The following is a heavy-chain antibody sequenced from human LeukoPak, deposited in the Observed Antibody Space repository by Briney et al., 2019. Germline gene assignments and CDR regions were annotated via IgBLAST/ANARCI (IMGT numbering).Heavy chain of an antibody. Sequence: ASVKVSCKASGYTFTSYYMHWVRQAPGQGLEWMGIINPSGGSTSHAQKFQGRVTMTRDTSTSTVYMELSSLRSEDTAVYYCARPYSSDPDYYYYGMDVWGQGTTVTVCS. CDR1: GYTFTSYY. CDR3: ARPYSSDPDYYYYGMDV. J-gene: IGHJ6*02. V-gene: IGHV1-46*01. D-gene: IGHD6-19*01. CDR2: INPSGGST.